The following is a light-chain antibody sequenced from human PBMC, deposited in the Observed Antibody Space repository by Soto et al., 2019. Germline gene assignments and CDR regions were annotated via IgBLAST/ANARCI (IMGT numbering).Light chain of an antibody. CDR3: FSFTTDWTHV. Sequence: QSVLTQPASVSWSPGQSITISCTGTSSDVGAYNYVSWFQQHPGKAPTLIISEVSNRPSGVSNRFSGSKSGNAASLTISGLQAEDEADYFCFSFTTDWTHVFGTGTKVTVL. CDR1: SSDVGAYNY. J-gene: IGLJ1*01. V-gene: IGLV2-14*01. CDR2: EVS.